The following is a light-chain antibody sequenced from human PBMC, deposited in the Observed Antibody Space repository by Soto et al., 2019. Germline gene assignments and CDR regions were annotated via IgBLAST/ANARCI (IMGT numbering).Light chain of an antibody. J-gene: IGKJ2*01. CDR2: KAS. CDR1: QSISSW. Sequence: DIQMTQSPSTLSASVGDRVTITCRASQSISSWLAWYQQKPGKAPKVLIYKASSLASGVPSRFSGSGSGTDFTLTISSLQPADFATYYCQHSASYPVTFGQGTKLEIK. V-gene: IGKV1-5*03. CDR3: QHSASYPVT.